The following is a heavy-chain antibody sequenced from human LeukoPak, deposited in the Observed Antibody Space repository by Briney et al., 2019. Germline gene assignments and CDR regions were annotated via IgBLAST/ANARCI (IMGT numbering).Heavy chain of an antibody. CDR2: ISSSSSYI. J-gene: IGHJ4*02. D-gene: IGHD2-15*01. CDR3: ARDGGGYCSGGSCYSAKILDY. Sequence: PGGSLRLSCAASGFTFSSYSMNWVRQAPGKGLEWVSSISSSSSYIYYADSVKGRFTISRDNAKNSLYLQMNSLRAEDTAVYCCARDGGGYCSGGSCYSAKILDYWGQGTLVTVSS. CDR1: GFTFSSYS. V-gene: IGHV3-21*01.